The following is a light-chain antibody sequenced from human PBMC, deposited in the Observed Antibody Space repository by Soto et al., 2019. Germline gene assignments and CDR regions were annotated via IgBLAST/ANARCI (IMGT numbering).Light chain of an antibody. V-gene: IGLV1-40*01. CDR1: SSNIGAGYD. J-gene: IGLJ3*02. CDR2: TNS. CDR3: QSYDSSLSALV. Sequence: QSVLTQPPSVSEAPGQGVTISCAGTSSNIGAGYDVHWYQQVPGTAPKLLIYTNSNRPSGVPDRFSGSKSGTSASLAITGLQAADEADYYCQSYDSSLSALVFGGGTKLTVL.